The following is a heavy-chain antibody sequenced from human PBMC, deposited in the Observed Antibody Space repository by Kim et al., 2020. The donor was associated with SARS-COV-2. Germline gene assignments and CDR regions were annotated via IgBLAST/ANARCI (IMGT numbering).Heavy chain of an antibody. CDR2: SYR. J-gene: IGHJ4*02. CDR3: AKSRGFFDY. D-gene: IGHD5-12*01. Sequence: SYRYYAASVKGRFTISRDNAKNSLYLQMNSLRAEDTAVYYCAKSRGFFDYWGQGTLVTVSS. V-gene: IGHV3-21*01.